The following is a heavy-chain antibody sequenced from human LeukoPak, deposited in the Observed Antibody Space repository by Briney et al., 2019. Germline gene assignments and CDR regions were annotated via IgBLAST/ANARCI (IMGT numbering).Heavy chain of an antibody. CDR2: LSGGGTGA. V-gene: IGHV3-23*01. D-gene: IGHD3-10*01. J-gene: IGHJ4*02. CDR3: AKGLYHFFGSGTYTLEY. Sequence: PGGSLRLSCAVSGFTVSSNYVSWVRQAPGRGLEWVSALSGGGTGAVYADSVKGRFTISRDNSKNTLYLQMNNLGAEDRAVYFCAKGLYHFFGSGTYTLEYWGQGTRVTVSS. CDR1: GFTVSSNY.